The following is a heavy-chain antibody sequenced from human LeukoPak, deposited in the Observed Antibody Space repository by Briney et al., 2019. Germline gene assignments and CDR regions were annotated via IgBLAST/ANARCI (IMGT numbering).Heavy chain of an antibody. CDR2: IYYSGST. V-gene: IGHV4-30-4*01. CDR1: GGSISSGDYY. Sequence: PSQTLSLTCTVSGGSISSGDYYWSWIRQPPGKGLEWIGYIYYSGSTYYNPSLKSRVTISVDTSKNQFSLKLSSVTAADTAVYYCARDGPPSGYYGFILRWGQGTLVTVSS. D-gene: IGHD3-22*01. CDR3: ARDGPPSGYYGFILR. J-gene: IGHJ4*02.